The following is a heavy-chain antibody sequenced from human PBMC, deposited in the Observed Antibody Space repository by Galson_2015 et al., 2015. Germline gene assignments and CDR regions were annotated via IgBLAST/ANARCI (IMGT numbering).Heavy chain of an antibody. Sequence: SVKVSCKASGGTFSSYAISWVRQAPGQGLEWMGGIIPIFGTANYAQKFQGRVTITADESTSTAYMELSSLRSEDTAVYYCARDGDSSAPFDYWGQGTLVTVSS. CDR1: GGTFSSYA. J-gene: IGHJ4*02. D-gene: IGHD3-22*01. CDR2: IIPIFGTA. CDR3: ARDGDSSAPFDY. V-gene: IGHV1-69*13.